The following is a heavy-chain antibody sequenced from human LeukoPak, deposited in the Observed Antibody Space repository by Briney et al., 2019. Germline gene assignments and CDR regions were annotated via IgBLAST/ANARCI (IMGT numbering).Heavy chain of an antibody. V-gene: IGHV3-23*01. CDR2: ISGSGSNT. Sequence: GGSLRLSCAASGFTFSNYAMTCLRQAPGKGLEWVSVISGSGSNTDYADSVKGRFTISRDNSKNTLSLQMNSLRAEDTAIYYWAREGSSGYSGYFDLWGRGTLVTVSS. CDR3: AREGSSGYSGYFDL. J-gene: IGHJ2*01. CDR1: GFTFSNYA. D-gene: IGHD3-22*01.